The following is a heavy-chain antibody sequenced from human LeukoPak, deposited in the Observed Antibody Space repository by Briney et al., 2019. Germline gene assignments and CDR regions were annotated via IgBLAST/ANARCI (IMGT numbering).Heavy chain of an antibody. CDR3: ARVRWQLVDPYYFDY. Sequence: GGSLRPSCAASGFTFSSYSMNWVRQAPGKGLEWVSSISSSSSYIYYADSVKGRFTISRDNAKNSLYLQMNSLRAEDTAVYYCARVRWQLVDPYYFDYWDQGTLVTVSS. CDR2: ISSSSSYI. J-gene: IGHJ4*02. CDR1: GFTFSSYS. D-gene: IGHD6-6*01. V-gene: IGHV3-21*01.